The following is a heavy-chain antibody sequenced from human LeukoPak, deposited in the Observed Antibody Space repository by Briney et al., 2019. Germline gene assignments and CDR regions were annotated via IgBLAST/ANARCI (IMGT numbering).Heavy chain of an antibody. Sequence: GASVKVSCKASGYTFTGYGISWVRQAPGQGLEWMGWISAYNGNTNYAQKLQGRVTMTTDTSTSTAYMELRSLRSDDTAVYYCARVFSSSWYLEAIDYWGQGTLVTVSS. J-gene: IGHJ4*02. CDR1: GYTFTGYG. V-gene: IGHV1-18*01. CDR2: ISAYNGNT. D-gene: IGHD6-13*01. CDR3: ARVFSSSWYLEAIDY.